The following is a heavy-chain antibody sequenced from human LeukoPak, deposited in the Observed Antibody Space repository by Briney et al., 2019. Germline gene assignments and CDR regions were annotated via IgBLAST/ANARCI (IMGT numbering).Heavy chain of an antibody. CDR2: IYYSGST. V-gene: IGHV4-59*08. CDR3: ARQGWYYYDSSGYAFDY. Sequence: SETLSLTCTVSGGSISSYYWSWIRQPPGKGLEWIGYIYYSGSTNYNPSLKSRVTISVDTSKNQFSLKLSSATAADTAVYYCARQGWYYYDSSGYAFDYWGQGTLVTVSS. J-gene: IGHJ4*02. CDR1: GGSISSYY. D-gene: IGHD3-22*01.